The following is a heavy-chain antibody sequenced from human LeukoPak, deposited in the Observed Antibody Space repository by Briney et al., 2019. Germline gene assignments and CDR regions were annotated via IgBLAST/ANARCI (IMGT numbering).Heavy chain of an antibody. CDR3: ARAYSSNPFDS. Sequence: GESLQISCKASGYSFTTYWITWVRPMPGKGLEWMGTLDHSDSYTNYSPSFQGHVTISADKSFSTAYLQWSSLKASDTAMYYCARAYSSNPFDSWGQGTLGTVSS. CDR1: GYSFTTYW. V-gene: IGHV5-10-1*01. CDR2: LDHSDSYT. D-gene: IGHD5-18*01. J-gene: IGHJ4*02.